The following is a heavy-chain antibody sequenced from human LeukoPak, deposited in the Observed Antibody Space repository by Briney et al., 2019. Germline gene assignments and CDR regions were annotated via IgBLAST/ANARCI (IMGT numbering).Heavy chain of an antibody. D-gene: IGHD3-10*01. CDR1: GFTFSSYG. Sequence: GGSQRLSCAASGFTFSSYGMHWVRQAPGKGLEWVAFIRYDGSNKYYADSVKGRFTISRDNSKNTLYLQMNSLRAEGTAVHYCAKDSPITMVRGVSVHLDYRGQGTLVTVSS. CDR2: IRYDGSNK. CDR3: AKDSPITMVRGVSVHLDY. V-gene: IGHV3-30*02. J-gene: IGHJ4*02.